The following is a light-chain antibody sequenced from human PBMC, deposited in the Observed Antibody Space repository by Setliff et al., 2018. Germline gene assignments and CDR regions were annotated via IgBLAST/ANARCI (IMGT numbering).Light chain of an antibody. Sequence: QSVLAQPPSVSGAPGQRVTISCTGSSSNIGAGYDVHWYQQLPGTAPKLLIYDNIKRPSGIPDRFSGSKSGTSATLGITGLQTGDEADYYCLAWDSSLSATLIGGGTK. V-gene: IGLV1-51*01. CDR1: SSNIGAGYD. CDR2: DNI. J-gene: IGLJ2*01. CDR3: LAWDSSLSATL.